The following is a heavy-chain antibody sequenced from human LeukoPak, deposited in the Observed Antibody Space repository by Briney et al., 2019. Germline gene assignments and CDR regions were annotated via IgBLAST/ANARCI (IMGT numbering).Heavy chain of an antibody. CDR3: ASRDYLDN. Sequence: GGSLRLSCAASGFTFNRHWMYWVRQAPGKGLVWVSRIDSYGISTNYADSVKGRFTISRDNAKNTLFLQTNSLRAEDTAVYFCASRDYLDNWGQGTLVTVSS. V-gene: IGHV3-74*01. J-gene: IGHJ4*02. D-gene: IGHD5-24*01. CDR2: IDSYGIST. CDR1: GFTFNRHW.